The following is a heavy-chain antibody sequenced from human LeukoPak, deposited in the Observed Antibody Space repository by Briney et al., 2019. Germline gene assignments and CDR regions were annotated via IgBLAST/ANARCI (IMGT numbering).Heavy chain of an antibody. J-gene: IGHJ4*02. CDR2: IYYSGST. Sequence: PSETLSLTCTVSGGSISSSSYYWGWIRQPPGKGLEWIGSIYYSGSTYYNPSLKSRVTISVDTSKNQFSLKLSSVTAADTAVYYCARLKGITMIVVAGYFDYWGQGTLVTVSS. D-gene: IGHD3-22*01. CDR3: ARLKGITMIVVAGYFDY. CDR1: GGSISSSSYY. V-gene: IGHV4-39*07.